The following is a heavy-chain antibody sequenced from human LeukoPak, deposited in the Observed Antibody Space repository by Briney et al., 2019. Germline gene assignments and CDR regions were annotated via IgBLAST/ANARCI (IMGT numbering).Heavy chain of an antibody. CDR1: GYTFTSYA. V-gene: IGHV1-3*01. Sequence: ASVKVSCKASGYTFTSYAMHWVRQAPGQRLEWMGWINAGNGNTEYSQKFQGRVTITRDTSASTAYMELSSLRSEDTAVYYCARGYSSSWYSFSYWGQGTLVTVSS. J-gene: IGHJ4*02. CDR3: ARGYSSSWYSFSY. CDR2: INAGNGNT. D-gene: IGHD6-13*01.